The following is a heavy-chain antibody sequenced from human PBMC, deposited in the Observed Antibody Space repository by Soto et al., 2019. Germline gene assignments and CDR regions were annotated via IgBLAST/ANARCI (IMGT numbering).Heavy chain of an antibody. D-gene: IGHD5-12*01. J-gene: IGHJ5*01. V-gene: IGHV3-48*01. CDR3: AAEATILNWFDF. Sequence: PGGSLRLSCAASGLTFNSYSMNWVRQAPGKGLEWVSYISSSSSTIYYADSVKGRFTISRDNAKNSMYLQMNSLRAEDMAVYYCAAEATILNWFDFWGQGTLVIGSS. CDR1: GLTFNSYS. CDR2: ISSSSSTI.